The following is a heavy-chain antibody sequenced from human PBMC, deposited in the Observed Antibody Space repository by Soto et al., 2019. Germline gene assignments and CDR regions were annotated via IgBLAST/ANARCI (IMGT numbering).Heavy chain of an antibody. D-gene: IGHD6-6*01. CDR1: GGTFSSYA. V-gene: IGHV1-69*13. CDR2: IIPIFGTA. CDR3: ARDPPKWEQLVPVGNWFDP. J-gene: IGHJ5*02. Sequence: SVKVSCKASGGTFSSYAISWVRQAPGQGLEWMGGIIPIFGTANYAQKFQGRVTITADESTSTAYMELSSLRSEDTAVYYCARDPPKWEQLVPVGNWFDPWGQGTLVTVSS.